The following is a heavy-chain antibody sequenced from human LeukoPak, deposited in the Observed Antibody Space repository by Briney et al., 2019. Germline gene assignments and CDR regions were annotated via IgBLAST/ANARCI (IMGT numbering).Heavy chain of an antibody. CDR1: GFTFSSYA. CDR2: ISYDGSNK. J-gene: IGHJ3*02. Sequence: GGSLRLSCAASGFTFSSYAMRWVRQAPGKGLEWVSVISYDGSNKYYADSVKGRFTISRDNSKNTLYLQTNSLRAEDTAVYYCAREGALTVTKDAFDIWGQGTKVTVSS. V-gene: IGHV3-30*04. D-gene: IGHD4-17*01. CDR3: AREGALTVTKDAFDI.